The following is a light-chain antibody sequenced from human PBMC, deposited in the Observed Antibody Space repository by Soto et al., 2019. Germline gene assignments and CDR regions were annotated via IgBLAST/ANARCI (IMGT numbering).Light chain of an antibody. Sequence: EIVLTQSPATLSLSPGERATLSCRASQGVSSYLAGYQQKPGQAPRLLIYDASNRATGIPARFSGSGPGTDFTLTISSLEPEDFAVYYCQQRSNWQTFGQGTKLEIK. CDR2: DAS. V-gene: IGKV3D-11*01. J-gene: IGKJ2*01. CDR3: QQRSNWQT. CDR1: QGVSSY.